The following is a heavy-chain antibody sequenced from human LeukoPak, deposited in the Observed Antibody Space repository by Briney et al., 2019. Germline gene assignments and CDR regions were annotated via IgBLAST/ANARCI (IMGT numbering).Heavy chain of an antibody. Sequence: GGSLRLSCAASGFTFSSYAMSWVRQAPVKVLEWVSTISGSGGSTYYADSVKGRFTISRDNSKNTLYLQMNSLRAEDTAVYYCAKGMPNWNYYYFDYWGQGTLVTVSS. CDR3: AKGMPNWNYYYFDY. V-gene: IGHV3-23*01. J-gene: IGHJ4*02. CDR1: GFTFSSYA. CDR2: ISGSGGST. D-gene: IGHD1-7*01.